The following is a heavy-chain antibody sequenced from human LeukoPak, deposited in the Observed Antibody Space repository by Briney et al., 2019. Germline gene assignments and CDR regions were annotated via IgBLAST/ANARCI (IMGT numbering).Heavy chain of an antibody. CDR2: ISGSGGST. V-gene: IGHV3-23*01. CDR1: GFTFSSYA. J-gene: IGHJ4*02. CDR3: AKDSYVVVVAATFFDY. Sequence: GGSLRLSCAASGFTFSSYAMSWVRQAPGKGLEWVSAISGSGGSTYYAGSVKGRFTISRDNSKNTLYLQMNSLRAEDTAVYYCAKDSYVVVVAATFFDYWGQGTLVTVSS. D-gene: IGHD2-15*01.